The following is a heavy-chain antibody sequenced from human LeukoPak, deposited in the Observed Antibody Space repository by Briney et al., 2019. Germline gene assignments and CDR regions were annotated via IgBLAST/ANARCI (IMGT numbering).Heavy chain of an antibody. D-gene: IGHD3-10*01. Sequence: GGSLRLSCAASGFTFSSYAMHWVRQAPGKGLEWVAVISYDGSNKYYADSVKGRFTISRDNSKNTLYLQMNSLRAEDTAVYYCARDGVYYGSGSVNWFDPWGQGTLVTVSS. CDR2: ISYDGSNK. CDR3: ARDGVYYGSGSVNWFDP. J-gene: IGHJ5*02. CDR1: GFTFSSYA. V-gene: IGHV3-30-3*01.